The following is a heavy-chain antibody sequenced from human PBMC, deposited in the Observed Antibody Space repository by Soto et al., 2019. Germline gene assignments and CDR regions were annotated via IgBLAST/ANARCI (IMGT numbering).Heavy chain of an antibody. CDR3: ATRVLRFDYYYGMDV. D-gene: IGHD1-26*01. CDR2: FDPEDGET. V-gene: IGHV1-24*01. CDR1: GYTLTELS. Sequence: GASVKVSCKVSGYTLTELSMHWVRQATRKGLEWMGGFDPEDGETIYAQKFQGRVTMTEDTSTDTAYMELSSLRSEDTAVYYCATRVLRFDYYYGMDVWGQGTTVTVSS. J-gene: IGHJ6*02.